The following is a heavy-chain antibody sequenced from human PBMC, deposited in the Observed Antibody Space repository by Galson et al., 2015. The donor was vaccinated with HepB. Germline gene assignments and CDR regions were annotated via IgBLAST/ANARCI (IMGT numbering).Heavy chain of an antibody. D-gene: IGHD7-27*01. V-gene: IGHV3-11*06. CDR1: GFTFSDYY. CDR3: ARAGEDRNGYYYYYYGMDV. CDR2: ISSSSSYT. J-gene: IGHJ6*02. Sequence: SLRLSCAATGFTFSDYYMTWIRQAPGKGLEWLSYISSSSSYTDHADSVKGRFTISRDNAKKSLYLQMNSLRAEDTAVYYCARAGEDRNGYYYYYYGMDVWGQGTTVTVSS.